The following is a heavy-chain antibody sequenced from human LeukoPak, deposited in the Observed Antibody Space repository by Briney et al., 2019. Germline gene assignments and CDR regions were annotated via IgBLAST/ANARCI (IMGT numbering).Heavy chain of an antibody. D-gene: IGHD3-3*01. CDR3: AKGVEITIFGVATPFDY. J-gene: IGHJ4*02. Sequence: GRSLRLSCAASGFTFSSYGMHWVRQAPGKGLEWVAVISYDGSNKYYADSVKGRFTISRDNSKNTLYLQMNSLRAEDTAVYYCAKGVEITIFGVATPFDYWGQGTLVTVSS. V-gene: IGHV3-30*18. CDR2: ISYDGSNK. CDR1: GFTFSSYG.